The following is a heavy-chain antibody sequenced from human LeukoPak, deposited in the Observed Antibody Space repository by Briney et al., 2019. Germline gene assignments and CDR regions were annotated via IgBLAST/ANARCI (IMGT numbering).Heavy chain of an antibody. CDR2: IWYDGSNK. J-gene: IGHJ5*02. CDR1: GFTFSRYG. V-gene: IGHV3-33*01. CDR3: ARGGYSGSFYDH. Sequence: GGSLRLSCAASGFTFSRYGMHWVRQAPGKGLEWVAVIWYDGSNKNYADSVKGRFAISRDNSENMLYLQMNNLRAEDTAVYYSARGGYSGSFYDHWGQGTLVTVCS. D-gene: IGHD1-26*01.